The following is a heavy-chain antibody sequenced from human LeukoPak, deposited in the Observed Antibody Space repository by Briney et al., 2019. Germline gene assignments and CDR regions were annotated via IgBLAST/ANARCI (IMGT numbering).Heavy chain of an antibody. CDR2: INPNSGDT. V-gene: IGHV1-2*04. J-gene: IGHJ3*02. CDR3: ARGVSGQAPNAFNI. Sequence: ASVKVSCKASGYTFTGYYMHWVRQAPGQGLEWMGWINPNSGDTNYAQKFQGWVTMTRDTSISTAYMELSRLRSDDTAVYYCARGVSGQAPNAFNIWGQGTVVTVSS. CDR1: GYTFTGYY. D-gene: IGHD2-15*01.